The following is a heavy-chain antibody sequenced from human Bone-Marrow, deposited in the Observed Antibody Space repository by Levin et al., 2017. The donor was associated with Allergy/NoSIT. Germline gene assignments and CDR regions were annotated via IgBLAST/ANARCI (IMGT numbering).Heavy chain of an antibody. CDR1: GASIDTGFYY. V-gene: IGHV4-39*01. CDR3: ARQRSALHHDAFDM. Sequence: SETLSLTCSVSGASIDTGFYYWGWIRQPPGKGLEWIGTIYYSGSSYYSPSLKSRVTLSVDTSKNQFSLKLISLSAADTAIYYCARQRSALHHDAFDMWGQGTRVTVSS. CDR2: IYYSGSS. J-gene: IGHJ3*02.